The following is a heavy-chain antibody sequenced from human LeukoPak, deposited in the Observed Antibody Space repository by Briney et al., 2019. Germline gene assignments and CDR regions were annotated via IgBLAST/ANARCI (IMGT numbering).Heavy chain of an antibody. CDR2: IVPLFATP. V-gene: IGHV1-69*05. J-gene: IGHJ4*02. D-gene: IGHD3-9*01. CDR1: GGSFSNYI. CDR3: ASRNDILIGYYPNS. Sequence: SVKVSCKTSGGSFSNYIITWVRQAPGQGLEWMGGIVPLFATPHYAQKYQGRLTIITDEPTSTAYMELSSLTSEDTAVYYCASRNDILIGYYPNSWGQGTLVVVSS.